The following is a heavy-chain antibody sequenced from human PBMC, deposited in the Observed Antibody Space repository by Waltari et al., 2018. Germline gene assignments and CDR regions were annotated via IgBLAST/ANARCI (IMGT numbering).Heavy chain of an antibody. CDR1: GFTFTSSA. V-gene: IGHV1-58*01. J-gene: IGHJ4*02. CDR3: AARGYCSSTSCYSNYIAAAGRGYYFDY. Sequence: QMQLVQSGPEVKKPGTSVKVSCKASGFTFTSSAVQWVRQVRGQRLEWIGWIVVGIGNTNYAQKFQERVTLTRDMSTSTSYMELSSLRSEDTAVYYCAARGYCSSTSCYSNYIAAAGRGYYFDYWGQGTLVTVSS. D-gene: IGHD2-2*02. CDR2: IVVGIGNT.